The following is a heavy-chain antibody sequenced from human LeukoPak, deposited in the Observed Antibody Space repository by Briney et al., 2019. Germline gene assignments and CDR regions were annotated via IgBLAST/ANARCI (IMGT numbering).Heavy chain of an antibody. CDR1: GGSISSSSYY. V-gene: IGHV4-39*07. CDR2: IYYSGST. J-gene: IGHJ3*02. CDR3: ASEVSSMDHDAFDI. D-gene: IGHD2/OR15-2a*01. Sequence: SETLSLTCTVSGGSISSSSYYWGWIRQPPGKGLEWIGSIYYSGSTYYNPSLKSRVIISVDTSKNQFSLKLSSVTAADTAVYYCASEVSSMDHDAFDIWGQGTMVTVSS.